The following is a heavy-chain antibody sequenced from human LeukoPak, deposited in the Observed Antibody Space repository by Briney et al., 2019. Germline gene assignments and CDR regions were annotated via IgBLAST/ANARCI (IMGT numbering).Heavy chain of an antibody. V-gene: IGHV3-11*01. CDR1: GFTFSAYA. CDR3: ARERHYYGSGSWDY. J-gene: IGHJ4*02. Sequence: GGSLRLSCAASGFTFSAYAMHWVRQAPGKGLEWVSYISSSGSTIYYADSVKGRFTISRDNAKNSLYLQMNSLRAEDTAVYYCARERHYYGSGSWDYWGQGTLVTVSS. D-gene: IGHD3-10*01. CDR2: ISSSGSTI.